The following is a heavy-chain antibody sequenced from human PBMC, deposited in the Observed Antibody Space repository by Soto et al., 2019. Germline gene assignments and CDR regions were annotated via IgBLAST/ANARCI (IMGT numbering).Heavy chain of an antibody. D-gene: IGHD2-15*01. V-gene: IGHV3-23*01. CDR3: AYTDCSGGSCYSTYYYGMDV. J-gene: IGHJ6*02. CDR2: ISGSGGST. Sequence: EVQLLESGGGLVQPGGSLRLSCAASGFTFSSYAMSWVRQAPGKVLEWVSAISGSGGSTYYADSVKGRFTISRDNSKNTLYLQMNSLRAEDTAVYYCAYTDCSGGSCYSTYYYGMDVWGQGTTVTVSS. CDR1: GFTFSSYA.